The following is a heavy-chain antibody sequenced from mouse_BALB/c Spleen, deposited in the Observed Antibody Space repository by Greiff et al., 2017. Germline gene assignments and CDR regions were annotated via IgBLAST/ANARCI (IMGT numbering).Heavy chain of an antibody. V-gene: IGHV1-4*01. CDR2: INPSSGYT. CDR3: ARPPYYDYDYRFAY. CDR1: GYTFTSYT. Sequence: VQGVESGAELARPGASVKMSCKASGYTFTSYTMHWVKQRPGQGLEWIGYINPSSGYTNYNQKFKDKATLTADKSSSTAYMQLSSLTSEDSAVYYCARPPYYDYDYRFAYWGQGTLVTVSA. J-gene: IGHJ3*01. D-gene: IGHD2-4*01.